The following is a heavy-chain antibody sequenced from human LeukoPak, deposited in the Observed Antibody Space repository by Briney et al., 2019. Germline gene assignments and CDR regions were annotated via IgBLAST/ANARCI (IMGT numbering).Heavy chain of an antibody. J-gene: IGHJ6*03. CDR3: AARRGYYHYMDV. V-gene: IGHV3-23*01. D-gene: IGHD3-3*01. Sequence: GGSLRLSXXXSGXXFSSYAVAWVRQAPGKGLEWVSSISNTGSNTYYADSVKGRFTISRDNSKNTLSLQMNSLTAEDTAVYYCAARRGYYHYMDVWGKGTTVTVSS. CDR1: GXXFSSYA. CDR2: ISNTGSNT.